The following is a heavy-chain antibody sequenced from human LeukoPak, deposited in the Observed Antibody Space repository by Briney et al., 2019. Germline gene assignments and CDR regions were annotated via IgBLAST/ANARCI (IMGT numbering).Heavy chain of an antibody. CDR2: ISSSGRTI. CDR3: AKVRGAEESRYFDY. V-gene: IGHV3-11*01. J-gene: IGHJ4*02. D-gene: IGHD3-3*01. CDR1: GFTFSDYY. Sequence: GGSLRLSCAASGFTFSDYYINWIRQAPGKGLEWLSYISSSGRTIHYADSVKGRFTISRDNAQKLLYLQMNSLRAEDTAIYYCAKVRGAEESRYFDYWGQGTLVTVSS.